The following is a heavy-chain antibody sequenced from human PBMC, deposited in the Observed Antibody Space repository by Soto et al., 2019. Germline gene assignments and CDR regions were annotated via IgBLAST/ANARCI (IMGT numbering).Heavy chain of an antibody. J-gene: IGHJ4*02. D-gene: IGHD3-3*01. Sequence: ASVKVSCKASGGTFSSYAISWVRQAPGQGLEWMGGIIPIFGTANYAQKFQGRVTITADESTSTAYMELSSLRSEDTAVYYCARNVYDFWSGYYTDLDYWGQGTLVNVSS. V-gene: IGHV1-69*13. CDR1: GGTFSSYA. CDR2: IIPIFGTA. CDR3: ARNVYDFWSGYYTDLDY.